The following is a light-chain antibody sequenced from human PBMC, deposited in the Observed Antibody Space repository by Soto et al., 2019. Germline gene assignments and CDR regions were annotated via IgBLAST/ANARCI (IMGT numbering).Light chain of an antibody. CDR1: SIDVGGYNY. J-gene: IGLJ1*01. V-gene: IGLV2-8*01. CDR2: EVS. Sequence: LTQPPSASGSPGQSVTISCTGTSIDVGGYNYVSWYQQHPGKAPKLMIYEVSKRPSGVPDRFSGSKSGNTASLTVSGLQAEDEADYYCSSYAGSNNYVFGTGTKVTVL. CDR3: SSYAGSNNYV.